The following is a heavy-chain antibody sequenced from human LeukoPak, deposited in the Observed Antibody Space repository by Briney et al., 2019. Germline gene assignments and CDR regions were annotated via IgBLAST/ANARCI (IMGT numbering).Heavy chain of an antibody. CDR1: GYTFTGYY. V-gene: IGHV1-2*02. D-gene: IGHD4-17*01. CDR2: INPNSGGT. J-gene: IGHJ5*02. Sequence: EASVKVSCKASGYTFTGYYMHWVRQAPGQGLEWMGWINPNSGGTNYAQKFQGRVTMTRDTSISTAYMELSRLRSDDTAVYYCAREDYGDFRGWFDPWGQGTLVTVSS. CDR3: AREDYGDFRGWFDP.